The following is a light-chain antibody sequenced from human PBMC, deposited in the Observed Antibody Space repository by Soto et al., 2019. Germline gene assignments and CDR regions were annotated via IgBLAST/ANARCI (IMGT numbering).Light chain of an antibody. V-gene: IGLV2-14*01. CDR3: SSRTTSNPYV. J-gene: IGLJ1*01. CDR2: EVS. CDR1: SSDIGAYNS. Sequence: QSALTQPASVSGSPGQSITISCTGTSSDIGAYNSVSWYQQHPGNAPKLMIYEVSNRPSGVSNRFSASKSGNTASLNISGLQAEDEADYYCSSRTTSNPYVFGTGTKLTVL.